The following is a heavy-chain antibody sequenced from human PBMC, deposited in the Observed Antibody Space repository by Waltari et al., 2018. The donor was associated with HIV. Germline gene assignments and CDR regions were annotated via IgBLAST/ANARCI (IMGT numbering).Heavy chain of an antibody. D-gene: IGHD3-10*01. Sequence: ELLLVESGGGLVQPGGSLRLACAASGFRLADYGMTWVRQSRGRGLEWVANIKQDGSEEYYVDSVKGRFTISRDNARNSLYLQMNSLTAEDTALYYCATRSYDYISRASAWFLDSWGQGTLVTVSS. V-gene: IGHV3-7*01. J-gene: IGHJ4*02. CDR1: GFRLADYG. CDR3: ATRSYDYISRASAWFLDS. CDR2: IKQDGSEE.